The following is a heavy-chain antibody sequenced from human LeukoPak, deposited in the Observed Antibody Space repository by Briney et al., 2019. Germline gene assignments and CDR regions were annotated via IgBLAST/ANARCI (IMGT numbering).Heavy chain of an antibody. D-gene: IGHD3-9*01. V-gene: IGHV1-24*01. CDR3: ARALRYFDWLEASWFDP. CDR2: FDPEDGET. CDR1: GYTLTELS. Sequence: ASVKVSCKVSGYTLTELSMHWVRQAPGKGLEWMGGFDPEDGETIYAQKFQGRVTITADESTSTAYMELSSLRSEDTAVYYCARALRYFDWLEASWFDPWGQGTLVTVSS. J-gene: IGHJ5*02.